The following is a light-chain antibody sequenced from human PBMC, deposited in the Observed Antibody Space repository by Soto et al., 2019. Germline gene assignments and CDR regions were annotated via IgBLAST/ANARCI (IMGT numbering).Light chain of an antibody. J-gene: IGLJ1*01. V-gene: IGLV2-14*03. CDR2: HVS. CDR1: SSDFGGYNY. CDR3: PSFPTEHVYV. Sequence: QSVLTQPASVSGSPGQSITISCTGTSSDFGGYNYVSWYQQYPGKVPKLLIYHVSNRPSGVSNRFSGSKSGNTASLTISGLQAEDEAHYFCPSFPTEHVYVSGNGTKVT.